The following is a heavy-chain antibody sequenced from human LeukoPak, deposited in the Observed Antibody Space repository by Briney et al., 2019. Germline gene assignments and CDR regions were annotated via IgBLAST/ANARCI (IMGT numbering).Heavy chain of an antibody. Sequence: PGGSLRLSCAASGFTFDDYGMSWVRQAPGKGLEWVSGINWNGGSTGYADSVKGRFTISRDNAKNTLYLQMNSLRAEDTAVYYCARDRVHYGDYYFDYWGQGTLVTVSS. D-gene: IGHD4-17*01. CDR3: ARDRVHYGDYYFDY. CDR1: GFTFDDYG. CDR2: INWNGGST. J-gene: IGHJ4*02. V-gene: IGHV3-20*04.